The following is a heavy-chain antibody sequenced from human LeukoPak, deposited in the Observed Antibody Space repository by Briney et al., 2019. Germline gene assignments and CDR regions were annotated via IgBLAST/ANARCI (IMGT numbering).Heavy chain of an antibody. V-gene: IGHV3-23*01. CDR1: GFTFSSYA. Sequence: GGSLRLSCAASGFTFSSYAMSWVHQAPGKGLEWVSAISGSGGSTYYADSVKGRFTISRDNSKNTLYLQMNSLRAEDTAVYYCAKAAYSSSPKSNFFDYWGQGTLVTVSS. J-gene: IGHJ4*02. CDR2: ISGSGGST. CDR3: AKAAYSSSPKSNFFDY. D-gene: IGHD6-13*01.